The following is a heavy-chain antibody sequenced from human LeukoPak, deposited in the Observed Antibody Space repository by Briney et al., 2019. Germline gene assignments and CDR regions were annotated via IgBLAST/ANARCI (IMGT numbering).Heavy chain of an antibody. CDR2: ISLYNGNT. V-gene: IGHV1-18*01. CDR3: ARTNLDCKNGVCYDY. Sequence: ASVKVSCKFSSYTFTTSGISWVRQAPGQGLEWMGWISLYNGNTKYAQKLQGRVTMTTETSTDTARMELRSLRSDDTAVYYCARTNLDCKNGVCYDYWGQGTPVTVSS. D-gene: IGHD2-8*01. J-gene: IGHJ4*02. CDR1: SYTFTTSG.